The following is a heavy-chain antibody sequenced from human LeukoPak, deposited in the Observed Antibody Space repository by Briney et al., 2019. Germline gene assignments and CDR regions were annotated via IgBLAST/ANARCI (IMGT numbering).Heavy chain of an antibody. CDR3: ARGVPADAFDI. CDR1: GFTLDDYG. D-gene: IGHD4/OR15-4a*01. CDR2: IYSGDST. J-gene: IGHJ3*02. Sequence: GSLRLSCAASGFTLDDYGMSWVRQAPGKGLEWVSVIYSGDSTYYADSVKGRFTISRDNSKNTLYLQMNSLRAEDTAIYYCARGVPADAFDIWGPGTMVTVSS. V-gene: IGHV3-53*01.